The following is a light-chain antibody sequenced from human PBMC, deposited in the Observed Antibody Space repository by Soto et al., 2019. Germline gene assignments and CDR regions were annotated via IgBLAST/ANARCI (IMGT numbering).Light chain of an antibody. CDR2: GAS. CDR3: QQYGSSGT. Sequence: EIVLTQSTGTLSLSPGERATLSCRASQSVSNNYLACDQQKPGQAPRLLIYGASNRATGIPDRFSGSGSGTDFTLTISRLEPEDFSVYYCQQYGSSGTFGQGTKVEIK. CDR1: QSVSNNY. V-gene: IGKV3-20*01. J-gene: IGKJ1*01.